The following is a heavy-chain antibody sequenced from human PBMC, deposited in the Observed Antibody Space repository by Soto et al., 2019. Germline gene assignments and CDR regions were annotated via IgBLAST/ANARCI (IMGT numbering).Heavy chain of an antibody. D-gene: IGHD3-3*01. V-gene: IGHV4-31*03. CDR2: IYYSGST. Sequence: PSETLSLTCTVSGGFISSGGYYWSWIRQHPGKGLEWFGYIYYSGSTYYNPSLKSRVTISVDTSKNQFSLKLSSVTAADTAVYYCARGYYDFWSGPGGAFDIWGQGTMVTVSS. J-gene: IGHJ3*02. CDR1: GGFISSGGYY. CDR3: ARGYYDFWSGPGGAFDI.